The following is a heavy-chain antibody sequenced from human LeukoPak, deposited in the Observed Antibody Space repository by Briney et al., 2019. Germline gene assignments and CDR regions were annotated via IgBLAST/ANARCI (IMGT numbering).Heavy chain of an antibody. D-gene: IGHD5-18*01. CDR1: GLTFSSYG. Sequence: PGGSLRLSCAASGLTFSSYGMHWVRQAPGKGLEWVAVISYDGSNKYYADSVKGRFTISRDNSKNTLYLQMNSLRAEDTAVYYCAKAKTQWIQLCYDYWGQGTLVTVSS. CDR2: ISYDGSNK. J-gene: IGHJ4*02. CDR3: AKAKTQWIQLCYDY. V-gene: IGHV3-30*18.